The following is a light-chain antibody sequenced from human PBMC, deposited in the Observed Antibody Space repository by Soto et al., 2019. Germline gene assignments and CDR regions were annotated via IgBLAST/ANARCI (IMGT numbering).Light chain of an antibody. J-gene: IGKJ4*01. V-gene: IGKV3-15*01. CDR3: QQCVSWPPLT. CDR2: GAS. CDR1: QSVNLN. Sequence: EIVMTQSPATLSVSPGETATLSCRASQSVNLNLAWYQQKPGQAPRLLIYGASIRATGIPARFSGSGAGTEFPLTINSLQSEDSAVSYCQQCVSWPPLTFGGGTTVEIK.